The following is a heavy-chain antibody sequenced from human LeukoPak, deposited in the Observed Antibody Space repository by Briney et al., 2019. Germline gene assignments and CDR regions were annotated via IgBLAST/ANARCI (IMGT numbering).Heavy chain of an antibody. Sequence: SGGSLRLSCAASGFTFSTYAMSWVRQGPGRGLEWVSAISGGAVTTYYADSVKGRFTISRDNSKNTLFLQMNSLKADDTAVYFCTTVTVCTGSSCPGAFDHWGQGTVVTVSS. D-gene: IGHD2-8*02. CDR2: ISGGAVTT. CDR1: GFTFSTYA. CDR3: TTVTVCTGSSCPGAFDH. J-gene: IGHJ4*02. V-gene: IGHV3-23*01.